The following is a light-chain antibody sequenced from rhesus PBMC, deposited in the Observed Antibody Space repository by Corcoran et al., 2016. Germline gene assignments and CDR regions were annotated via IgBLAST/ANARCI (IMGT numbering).Light chain of an antibody. Sequence: QSALTQPPSVSKSLGQSVTISCTGTSSDIGGYNDVSWYQQHPGTAPRLLIYDVSKRPSGVSDRFSGSKSGNTASLTISGLQAEDEADYYCSSYAGSKIYIFGGGTRLTVL. CDR1: SSDIGGYND. V-gene: IGLV2S9*01. CDR3: SSYAGSKIYI. J-gene: IGLJ1*01. CDR2: DVS.